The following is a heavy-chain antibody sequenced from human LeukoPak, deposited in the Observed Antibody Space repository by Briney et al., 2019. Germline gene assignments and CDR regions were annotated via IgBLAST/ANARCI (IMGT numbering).Heavy chain of an antibody. V-gene: IGHV4-59*10. J-gene: IGHJ4*02. Sequence: SETLSLTCAVYGGSFSGYYWSWIRQPAGKGLECIGRIYTGGSTNYNPSLKSRVTMSVDTSKNQFSLKLSSVTAADTAVYYCARGVVYTAMVNPGYFDNWGQGTLVTVSS. CDR1: GGSFSGYY. CDR2: IYTGGST. CDR3: ARGVVYTAMVNPGYFDN. D-gene: IGHD5-18*01.